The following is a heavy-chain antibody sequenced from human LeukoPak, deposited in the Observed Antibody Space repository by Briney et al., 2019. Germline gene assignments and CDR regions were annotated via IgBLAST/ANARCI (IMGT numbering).Heavy chain of an antibody. J-gene: IGHJ4*02. CDR3: TTIIDRDSSGGYRFDY. Sequence: PSETLSLTSIVSGDSMTTYYWNWIWQPPGRGLEWIGYIHYNGQTDFNPSLKSRVTISLDTSKNEFSLQLKSVTAADTALYYCTTIIDRDSSGGYRFDYWGQGALVTVSS. D-gene: IGHD6-19*01. V-gene: IGHV4-59*08. CDR1: GDSMTTYY. CDR2: IHYNGQT.